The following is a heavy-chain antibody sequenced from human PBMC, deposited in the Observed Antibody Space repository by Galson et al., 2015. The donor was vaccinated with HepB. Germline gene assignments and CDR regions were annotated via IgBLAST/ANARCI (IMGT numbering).Heavy chain of an antibody. D-gene: IGHD1-26*01. Sequence: SVKVSCKASGGTFSSYTISWVRQAPGQGLEWMGRIIPILGIANYAQKFQGRVTITADKSTSTAYMELSSLRSEDTAVYYCARDGFGGGSYDYWGQGTLVTVSS. J-gene: IGHJ4*02. CDR1: GGTFSSYT. CDR3: ARDGFGGGSYDY. V-gene: IGHV1-69*04. CDR2: IIPILGIA.